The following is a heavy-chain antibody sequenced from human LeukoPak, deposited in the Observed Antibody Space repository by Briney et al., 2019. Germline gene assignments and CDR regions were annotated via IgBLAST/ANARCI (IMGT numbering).Heavy chain of an antibody. CDR3: ARVAMVRGLAFDY. V-gene: IGHV4-39*01. J-gene: IGHJ4*02. D-gene: IGHD3-10*01. CDR1: GGSISSSSYY. Sequence: SETLSLTCTVSGGSISSSSYYWGWIRQPPGKGLEWIGSIYYSGSTYYNPSLKSRVTISVDTSKNQFSLKLSSVTAADTAVYYCARVAMVRGLAFDYWGQGTLVTVSP. CDR2: IYYSGST.